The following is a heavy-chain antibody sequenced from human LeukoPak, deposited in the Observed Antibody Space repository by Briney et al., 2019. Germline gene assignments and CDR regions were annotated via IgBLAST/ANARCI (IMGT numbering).Heavy chain of an antibody. V-gene: IGHV1-18*01. Sequence: GASVKVSCKASGYTFTSYGISWVRQAPGQGLEWMGWISAYNGNTNYAQKLQGRVTMTTDTSTSTAYMELRSLRSDDTAVYYCARDPPMGSGSYHHLPYYWGQGTLVTVSS. J-gene: IGHJ4*02. CDR1: GYTFTSYG. CDR2: ISAYNGNT. CDR3: ARDPPMGSGSYHHLPYY. D-gene: IGHD3-10*01.